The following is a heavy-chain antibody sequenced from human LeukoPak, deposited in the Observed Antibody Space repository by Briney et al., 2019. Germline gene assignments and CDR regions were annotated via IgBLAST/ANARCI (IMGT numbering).Heavy chain of an antibody. CDR2: ISSSGSTI. CDR3: ARGGVAGPRDC. CDR1: GFTFSSYE. D-gene: IGHD6-19*01. Sequence: PGGSLRLSCAASGFTFSSYEMNWVRQAPGKGLEWVSYISSSGSTIYYADSVKGRFTISRDNAKNSLYLQMNSLRAEDTAVYYCARGGVAGPRDCWGQGTLVTVSS. V-gene: IGHV3-48*03. J-gene: IGHJ4*02.